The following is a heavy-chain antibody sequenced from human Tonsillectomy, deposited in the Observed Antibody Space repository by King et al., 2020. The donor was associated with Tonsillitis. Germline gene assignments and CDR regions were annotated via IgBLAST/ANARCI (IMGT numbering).Heavy chain of an antibody. CDR1: GFTFSSYW. Sequence: VQLVESGGGLVQPGGSLRLSCAASGFTFSSYWMHWVRQAPGKGLVWVSRINSDGSSTSYADSVKGRFTISRDNAKNTLYLQMNMLRAEDTAVYYCARSDYSKDAFDIWGQGTMVTVSS. J-gene: IGHJ3*02. CDR3: ARSDYSKDAFDI. V-gene: IGHV3-74*01. CDR2: INSDGSST. D-gene: IGHD4-11*01.